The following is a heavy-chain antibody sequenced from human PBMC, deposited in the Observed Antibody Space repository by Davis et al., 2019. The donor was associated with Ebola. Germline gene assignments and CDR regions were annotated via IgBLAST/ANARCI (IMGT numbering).Heavy chain of an antibody. V-gene: IGHV3-48*04. CDR1: GFTFSFSP. D-gene: IGHD1-20*01. CDR2: ISSSSSTI. CDR3: ASHGITGTTDY. Sequence: GGSLRLSCAASGFTFSFSPLNWVRQAPGKGLEWVSYISSSSSTIHYADSVKGRFTISRDNAKNSLYLQMNSLRAEDTAVYYCASHGITGTTDYWGQGTLVTVSS. J-gene: IGHJ4*02.